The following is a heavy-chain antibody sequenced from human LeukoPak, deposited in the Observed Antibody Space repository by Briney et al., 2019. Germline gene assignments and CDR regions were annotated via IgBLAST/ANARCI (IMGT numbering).Heavy chain of an antibody. Sequence: GTSLRLSCAASGFTFSTYAMSWVRQAPGKGLEWVSGISGSGGNTYYADSVKGRFTISRDNSKNTLYLQMNSLRAEDTAVYYCAKEGGATILQFDYWGQGTLVTVSS. D-gene: IGHD1-26*01. J-gene: IGHJ4*02. V-gene: IGHV3-23*01. CDR1: GFTFSTYA. CDR3: AKEGGATILQFDY. CDR2: ISGSGGNT.